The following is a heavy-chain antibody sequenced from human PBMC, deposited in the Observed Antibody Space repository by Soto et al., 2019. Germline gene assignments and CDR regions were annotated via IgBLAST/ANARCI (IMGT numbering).Heavy chain of an antibody. D-gene: IGHD3-22*01. J-gene: IGHJ3*01. V-gene: IGHV4-34*01. Sequence: SETLSLTCAVYGGSFSGYYWTWIRQPPGTGLEWIGEINHSGSTNYNPSLKSRVTISVDTSKNQFSLKLTSVTAEDTAVYYCARGDYHDTSGPFSDAFDVWGQGTMVTVSS. CDR1: GGSFSGYY. CDR2: INHSGST. CDR3: ARGDYHDTSGPFSDAFDV.